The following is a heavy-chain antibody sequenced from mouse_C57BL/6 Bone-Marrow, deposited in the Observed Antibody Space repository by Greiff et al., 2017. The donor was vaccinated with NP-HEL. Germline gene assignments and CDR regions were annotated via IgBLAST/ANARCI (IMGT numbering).Heavy chain of an antibody. CDR3: ASLYFPCFAY. V-gene: IGHV1-81*01. CDR1: GYTFTSYG. D-gene: IGHD2-1*01. CDR2: IYPRSGNT. J-gene: IGHJ3*01. Sequence: QVHVKQSGAELARPGASVKLSCKASGYTFTSYGISWVKQRTGQGLEWIGEIYPRSGNTYYNEKFKGKATLTADKSSSTAYMELRSLTSDDSAVYCCASLYFPCFAYWGQGTLVTVSA.